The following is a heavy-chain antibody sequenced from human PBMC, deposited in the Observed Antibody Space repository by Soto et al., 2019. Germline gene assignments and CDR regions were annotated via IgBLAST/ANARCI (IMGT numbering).Heavy chain of an antibody. D-gene: IGHD1-1*01. CDR2: INAGNGNT. CDR1: GYTFTVDH. V-gene: IGHV1-3*01. CDR3: ARGPGTGMDV. Sequence: PVKRSCNTAGYTFTVDHIHLVSQAPGQRLEWMGWINAGNGNTKYSQKFQGRVTITRDTSASTAYMELSSLRSEDTAVYYCARGPGTGMDVWGQGTTVTVSS. J-gene: IGHJ6*02.